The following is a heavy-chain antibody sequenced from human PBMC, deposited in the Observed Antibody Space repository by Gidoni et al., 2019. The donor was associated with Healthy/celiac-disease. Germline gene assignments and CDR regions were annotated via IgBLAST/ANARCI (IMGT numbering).Heavy chain of an antibody. J-gene: IGHJ5*02. Sequence: QVQLVEAGGGVVQPGGSLRLSCAAAGFTFSSYGMHWVRQAPGKGLACVAVISYDGSNKYYADSVKGRFTISRDNSKNTLYLQMNSLRAEDTAVYYCAKDRGDDYSNYVGAFDPWGQGTLVTVSS. CDR2: ISYDGSNK. D-gene: IGHD4-4*01. CDR3: AKDRGDDYSNYVGAFDP. CDR1: GFTFSSYG. V-gene: IGHV3-30*18.